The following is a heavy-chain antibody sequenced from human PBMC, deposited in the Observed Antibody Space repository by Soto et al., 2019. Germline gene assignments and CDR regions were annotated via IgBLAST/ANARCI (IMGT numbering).Heavy chain of an antibody. CDR3: TTYPPVAGNFYFDY. CDR1: GFTFSNAW. CDR2: IKSKTDGGTT. V-gene: IGHV3-15*07. J-gene: IGHJ4*02. D-gene: IGHD6-19*01. Sequence: ELQLVESGGGLVKPGGSLRLSCAASGFTFSNAWMNWVRQAPGKGLEWVGRIKSKTDGGTTDYAAPVKGRFTISRDDSKTTLYLQMNSLKTEDTAVYYCTTYPPVAGNFYFDYWGQGTLVTVSS.